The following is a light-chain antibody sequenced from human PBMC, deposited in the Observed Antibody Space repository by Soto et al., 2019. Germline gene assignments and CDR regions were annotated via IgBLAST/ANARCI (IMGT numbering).Light chain of an antibody. CDR2: GVI. CDR3: SSYTSASTLLYL. J-gene: IGLJ1*01. V-gene: IGLV2-14*01. CDR1: SSDVGGYNY. Sequence: QSALTQPASVSGSPGQSITISCTGTSSDVGGYNYVSWYQQHPGIAPKLLIYGVINRPSGVSPRFSGSKSGNTASLTISGVQAEDEADYHCSSYTSASTLLYLFGTGTKLTVL.